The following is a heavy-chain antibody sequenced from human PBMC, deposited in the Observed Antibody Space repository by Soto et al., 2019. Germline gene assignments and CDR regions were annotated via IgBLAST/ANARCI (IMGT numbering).Heavy chain of an antibody. CDR1: GFTFSSYA. CDR2: ISSNGGST. D-gene: IGHD1-7*01. J-gene: IGHJ4*02. V-gene: IGHV3-64*01. CDR3: ARVNYGTIDY. Sequence: GGSLRLSCAASGFTFSSYAMHWVRQAPGKGLEYVSAISSNGGSTYHANSVKGRFTISRDNSKNTLYLQMGSLRAEDMAVYYCARVNYGTIDYWGQGTLVTVSS.